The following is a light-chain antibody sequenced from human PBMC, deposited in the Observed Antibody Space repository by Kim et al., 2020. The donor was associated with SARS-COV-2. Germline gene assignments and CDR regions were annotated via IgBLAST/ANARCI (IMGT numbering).Light chain of an antibody. CDR1: ILRSYY. J-gene: IGLJ2*01. V-gene: IGLV3-19*01. CDR2: GKN. Sequence: VDLGQTVRITCHGDILRSYYATWYQQKPGQAPILVIYGKNNRPSGIPDRFSGSSSGNTASLTITGTQAGDEADYYCNSRDSNNNVLFGGGTQLTVL. CDR3: NSRDSNNNVL.